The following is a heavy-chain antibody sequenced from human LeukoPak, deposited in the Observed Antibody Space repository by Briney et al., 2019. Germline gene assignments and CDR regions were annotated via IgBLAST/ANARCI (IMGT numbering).Heavy chain of an antibody. V-gene: IGHV4-59*01. CDR3: ARDITVTTHNWFDP. CDR2: TYNSGST. CDR1: GDSISSLY. J-gene: IGHJ5*02. Sequence: SETLSLTCTVSGDSISSLYWSWIRQPPGKRLEWIGSTYNSGSTNYNPSLKSRVTISVDTSKSQFSLNLSSVTAADTAVYYCARDITVTTHNWFDPWGQGTLVTVSS. D-gene: IGHD4-17*01.